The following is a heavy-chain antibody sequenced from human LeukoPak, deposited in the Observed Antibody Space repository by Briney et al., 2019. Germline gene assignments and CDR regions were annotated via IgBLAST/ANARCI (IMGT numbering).Heavy chain of an antibody. CDR2: INHSGST. CDR1: GGSFSGYY. Sequence: SETLSLTCAVYGGSFSGYYWSWIRQPPGKGLEWIGEINHSGSTNYNPSLKSRVTISVDTSKNQFSLKLSSVTAADTAVYYCARKRPWGLSRYFDYWGQGTLVTVSS. CDR3: ARKRPWGLSRYFDY. J-gene: IGHJ4*02. V-gene: IGHV4-34*01. D-gene: IGHD7-27*01.